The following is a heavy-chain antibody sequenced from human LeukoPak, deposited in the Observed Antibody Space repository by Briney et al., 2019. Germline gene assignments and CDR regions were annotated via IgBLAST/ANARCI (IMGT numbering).Heavy chain of an antibody. CDR2: ICYSGST. CDR3: ARHSSWSEFDF. Sequence: SETLSLTCAVSGGSVSSSIYYWDWIRQPPGKGLEWIGSICYSGSTYCNPSLTSRVTISVDTSKNQFSLKLNSVTAADTAVYYCARHSSWSEFDFWGQGTLVTVSS. CDR1: GGSVSSSIYY. V-gene: IGHV4-39*01. J-gene: IGHJ4*02. D-gene: IGHD6-13*01.